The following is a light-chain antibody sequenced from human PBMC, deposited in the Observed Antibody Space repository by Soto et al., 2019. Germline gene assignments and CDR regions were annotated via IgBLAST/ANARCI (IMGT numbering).Light chain of an antibody. CDR1: SSDFGFYNY. V-gene: IGLV2-14*01. CDR2: EVS. J-gene: IGLJ2*01. CDR3: CSYTNRSTLL. Sequence: QSALTQPASVSWSPGQSITLSCAGTSSDFGFYNYVSWYQQHPGKAPRLMIYEVSNRPSGVSLRFSGSKSGNTASLTISGLQTEDEADYYCCSYTNRSTLLFGGWTKLTVL.